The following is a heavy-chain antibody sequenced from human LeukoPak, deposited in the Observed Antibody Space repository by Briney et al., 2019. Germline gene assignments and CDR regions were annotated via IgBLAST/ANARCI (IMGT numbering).Heavy chain of an antibody. D-gene: IGHD3-9*01. J-gene: IGHJ5*02. CDR3: ARGVGYYDILTGRWDNWFDP. V-gene: IGHV4-59*12. CDR1: GGSISSYY. CDR2: IYHSGST. Sequence: PSETLSLTCTVSGGSISSYYWSWIRQPPGKGLEWIGYIYHSGSTYYNPSLKSRVTISVDRSKNQFSLKLSTVTAADTAVYYCARGVGYYDILTGRWDNWFDPWGQGTLVTVSS.